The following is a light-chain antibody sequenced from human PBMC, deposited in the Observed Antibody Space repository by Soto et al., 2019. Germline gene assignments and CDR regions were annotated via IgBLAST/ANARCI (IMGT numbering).Light chain of an antibody. CDR3: CSYTSRTTYV. Sequence: QSALTQPASVSGSPGQSITISCTGTASDVGGYNYVSWYQQHPGKAPKLMIHAVSNRPSGISSRFSGSKSGNTASLTISGLHSEDEADYFCCSYTSRTTYVFGTGTKLTVL. J-gene: IGLJ1*01. CDR2: AVS. V-gene: IGLV2-14*01. CDR1: ASDVGGYNY.